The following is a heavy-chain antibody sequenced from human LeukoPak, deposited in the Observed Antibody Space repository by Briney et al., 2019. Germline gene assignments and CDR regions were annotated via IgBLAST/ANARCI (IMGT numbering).Heavy chain of an antibody. Sequence: ASVKVSCKASGYTFTTYYIHGVRQARGQGLEWMGIINPSGCSTSYAQKFQGRVTMTRDTSTSTAYMELSSLRSEDTAVYYCARGGDGYNTIGYWGQGTLVTVSS. V-gene: IGHV1-46*01. CDR3: ARGGDGYNTIGY. CDR2: INPSGCST. J-gene: IGHJ4*02. D-gene: IGHD5-24*01. CDR1: GYTFTTYY.